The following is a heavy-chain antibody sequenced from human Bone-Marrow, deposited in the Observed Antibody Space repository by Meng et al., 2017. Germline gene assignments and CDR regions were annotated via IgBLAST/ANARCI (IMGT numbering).Heavy chain of an antibody. Sequence: GESLKIPCAASGFSFRTHGMHWVRQAPGKGLEWVAVIWHDGSKKYYAASVSGRFTISRDDSKNTLYLQMNSLTTEDTAMYYCARDVGTLGYTLDHWGQGTLVTVSS. CDR1: GFSFRTHG. CDR3: ARDVGTLGYTLDH. D-gene: IGHD3-16*02. CDR2: IWHDGSKK. V-gene: IGHV3-33*01. J-gene: IGHJ1*01.